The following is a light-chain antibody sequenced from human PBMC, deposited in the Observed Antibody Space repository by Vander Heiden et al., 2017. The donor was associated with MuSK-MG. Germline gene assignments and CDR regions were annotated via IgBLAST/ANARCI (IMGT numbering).Light chain of an antibody. CDR2: AAS. CDR1: QGIGRW. Sequence: DIQMTQSPSSLSAFVGDTVTITCRASQGIGRWLAWYQQKPGKAPQLLIYAASSLQSGVPSRFSGSGSGTVFTLTINSLRPEDFATYYCQQANSLPHTFGQGTKLEI. V-gene: IGKV1-12*01. J-gene: IGKJ2*01. CDR3: QQANSLPHT.